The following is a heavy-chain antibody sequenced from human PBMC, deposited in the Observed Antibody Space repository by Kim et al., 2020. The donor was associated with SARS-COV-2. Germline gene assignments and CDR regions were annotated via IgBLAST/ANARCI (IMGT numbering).Heavy chain of an antibody. Sequence: SVTLSLTCTVSGGSISSYYWSWIRQPPGKGLEWIGYIYYSGSTNYNPSLKSRVTISVDTSKNQFSLKLSSVTAADTAVYYCARGDGSGSYYDYYFDYWGQGTLVTVSS. V-gene: IGHV4-59*13. CDR3: ARGDGSGSYYDYYFDY. D-gene: IGHD3-10*01. J-gene: IGHJ4*02. CDR1: GGSISSYY. CDR2: IYYSGST.